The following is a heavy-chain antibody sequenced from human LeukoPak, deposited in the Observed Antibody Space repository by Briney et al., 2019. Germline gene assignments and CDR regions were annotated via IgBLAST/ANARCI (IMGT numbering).Heavy chain of an antibody. D-gene: IGHD3-10*01. Sequence: GGSLRLSCAASGFTFSSYWMSWVRQAPGKGLEWVANIKQDGSEKYYVDSVKGRFTISRDNAKNSLYLQMNSLRAGDTAVYYCAREGVTYYYGSGSYHFDYWGQGTLVTVSS. CDR3: AREGVTYYYGSGSYHFDY. CDR1: GFTFSSYW. V-gene: IGHV3-7*01. CDR2: IKQDGSEK. J-gene: IGHJ4*02.